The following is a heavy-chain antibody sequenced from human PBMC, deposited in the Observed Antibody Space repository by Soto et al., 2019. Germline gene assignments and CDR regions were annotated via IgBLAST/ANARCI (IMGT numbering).Heavy chain of an antibody. Sequence: EVQLLESGGGLVQPGGSLRLSGAASGFTFSSYAMRWVRQAPGKGLEWVSAISGSGGSTYYADSVKGRFTISRDNSKNTLYLQMNSLRAEDTAVYYCSRRSSPYYFDYWGQGTLVTVSS. J-gene: IGHJ4*02. CDR2: ISGSGGST. D-gene: IGHD3-3*01. CDR1: GFTFSSYA. V-gene: IGHV3-23*01. CDR3: SRRSSPYYFDY.